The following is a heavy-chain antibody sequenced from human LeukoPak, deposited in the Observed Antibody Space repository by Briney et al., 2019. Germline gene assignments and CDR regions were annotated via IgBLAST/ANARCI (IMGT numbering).Heavy chain of an antibody. D-gene: IGHD6-13*01. CDR3: AKRTKQQLVSPCDY. Sequence: PGGSLRLSCAASGFTFSSYSMTWVRQAPGKGLEWVSSISSSSSYIYYADSVKGRFTISRDNAKNSLYLQMNSLRAEDTAVYYCAKRTKQQLVSPCDYWGQGTLVTVSS. J-gene: IGHJ4*02. CDR1: GFTFSSYS. V-gene: IGHV3-21*04. CDR2: ISSSSSYI.